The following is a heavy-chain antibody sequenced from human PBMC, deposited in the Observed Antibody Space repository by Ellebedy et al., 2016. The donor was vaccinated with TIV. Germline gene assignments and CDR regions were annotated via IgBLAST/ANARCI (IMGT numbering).Heavy chain of an antibody. CDR1: GFTFSDYY. V-gene: IGHV3-11*01. Sequence: GGSLRLXXAASGFTFSDYYMSWIRQAPGKGLEWVSYISSSGSTIYYADSVKGRFTISRDNAKNSLYLQMNSLRAEDTAVYYCARIGYCSSTSCYPLDYWGQGTLVTVSS. D-gene: IGHD2-2*01. CDR3: ARIGYCSSTSCYPLDY. CDR2: ISSSGSTI. J-gene: IGHJ4*02.